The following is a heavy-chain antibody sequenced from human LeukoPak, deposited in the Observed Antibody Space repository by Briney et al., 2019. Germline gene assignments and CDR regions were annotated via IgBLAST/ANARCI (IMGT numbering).Heavy chain of an antibody. Sequence: PGGSLRLSCAASGFTFSSYSMNWVRQAPGKGLEWVSSISSSSSYIYYADSVKGRFTISRDNAKNSLYLQMNSLRAEDTAVYYCARESLPGYQLLRVATNYYYYYGMDVWGKGTTVTASS. D-gene: IGHD2-2*01. V-gene: IGHV3-21*01. CDR1: GFTFSSYS. CDR3: ARESLPGYQLLRVATNYYYYYGMDV. CDR2: ISSSSSYI. J-gene: IGHJ6*04.